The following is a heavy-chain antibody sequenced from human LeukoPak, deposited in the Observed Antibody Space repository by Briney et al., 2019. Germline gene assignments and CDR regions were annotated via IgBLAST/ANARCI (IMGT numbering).Heavy chain of an antibody. V-gene: IGHV4-31*03. CDR2: IYYSGST. Sequence: TPSETLSLTCTVSGGSISSDGYYWSWLRQHPGKGLEWIGYIYYSGSTYHNPSLKSRVTISVDTSKNQFSLKLSSVTAADTAVYYCARAFQRYYYDSSGYYGGVDYWGQGTLVTVSS. CDR1: GGSISSDGYY. CDR3: ARAFQRYYYDSSGYYGGVDY. D-gene: IGHD3-22*01. J-gene: IGHJ4*02.